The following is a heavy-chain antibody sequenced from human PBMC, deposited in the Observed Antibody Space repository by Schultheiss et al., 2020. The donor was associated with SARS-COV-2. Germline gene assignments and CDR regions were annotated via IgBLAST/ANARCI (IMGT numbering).Heavy chain of an antibody. CDR2: IIPIFGTA. CDR1: GGTFSSYA. V-gene: IGHV1-69*13. Sequence: SVKVSCKASGGTFSSYAISWVRQAPGQGLEWMGGIIPIFGTANYAQKFQGRVTITADESTSTAYMELSSLRSEDTAVYYCTLAARPPYYFDYWGQGTLVTAPQ. CDR3: TLAARPPYYFDY. D-gene: IGHD6-6*01. J-gene: IGHJ4*02.